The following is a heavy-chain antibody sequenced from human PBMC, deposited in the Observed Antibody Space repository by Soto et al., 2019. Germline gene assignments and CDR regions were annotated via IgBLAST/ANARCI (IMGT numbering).Heavy chain of an antibody. J-gene: IGHJ4*02. V-gene: IGHV3-23*01. D-gene: IGHD3-22*01. Sequence: LRLSCAASGFTFSSYAMSWVRQAPGKGLEWVSAISGSGGSTYYADSVKGRFTISRDNSKNTLYLQMNSLRAEDTAVYYCAKSGPHYYYDSSGTGDYWGQGTLVTVSS. CDR2: ISGSGGST. CDR3: AKSGPHYYYDSSGTGDY. CDR1: GFTFSSYA.